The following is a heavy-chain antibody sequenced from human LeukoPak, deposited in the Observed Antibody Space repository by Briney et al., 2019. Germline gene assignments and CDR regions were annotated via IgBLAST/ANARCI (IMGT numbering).Heavy chain of an antibody. CDR1: GFTFSSYN. Sequence: GSLRLSCAASGFTFSSYNMNWVRQAPGKGLEWVSYISNSSTTIHYADSVKGRFTISRDNAKNSLYLQMNSLRAEDTAVYYCAREDCGEYSENPVYIWGQGTMCKVS. CDR2: ISNSSTTI. CDR3: AREDCGEYSENPVYI. J-gene: IGHJ3*02. V-gene: IGHV3-48*01. D-gene: IGHD4-17*01.